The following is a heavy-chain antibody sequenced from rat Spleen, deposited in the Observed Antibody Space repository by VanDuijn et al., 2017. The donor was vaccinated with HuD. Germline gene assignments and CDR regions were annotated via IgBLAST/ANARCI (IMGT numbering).Heavy chain of an antibody. CDR2: ISPRGLNT. V-gene: IGHV5-25*01. J-gene: IGHJ2*01. CDR3: STAGSFTDYYFAGGFDY. D-gene: IGHD1-6*01. Sequence: EVQVVESGGGLVQPGRSLKLSCAASGFTFSDYDMAWVRQAPTKGLEWVASISPRGLNTYYRDSVKGRFTVSRDNPKSTLYLQMDSLRSEDTATYYCSTAGSFTDYYFAGGFDYWGQGVMVTVSS. CDR1: GFTFSDYD.